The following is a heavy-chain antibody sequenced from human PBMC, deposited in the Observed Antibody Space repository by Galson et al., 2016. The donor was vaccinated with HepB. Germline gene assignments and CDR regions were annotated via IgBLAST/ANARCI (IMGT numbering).Heavy chain of an antibody. CDR1: GFTFSSYA. CDR3: AKSPDMITFGGIIVIPVHWFDP. CDR2: ISGSGGST. D-gene: IGHD3-16*02. V-gene: IGHV3-23*01. Sequence: SLRLSCAASGFTFSSYAMSWVRQAPGKGLEWGSSISGSGGSTYYADSVKGRFTIPLDNSKNTLYLQMNSLRAEDTAVYYCAKSPDMITFGGIIVIPVHWFDPWGQGTLVTVSS. J-gene: IGHJ5*02.